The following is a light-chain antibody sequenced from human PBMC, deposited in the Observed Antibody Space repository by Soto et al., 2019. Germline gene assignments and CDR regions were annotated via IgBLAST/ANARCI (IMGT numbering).Light chain of an antibody. Sequence: SYELTQPLSVSVALGQTARITCGGNKIGSKNVQWYQQKPGQAPVLVIYRDFNRPSGIPGRFSGSNSGNTATLTISRAQAGDEADYYCKVWDSRAVLGSGTKVTV. J-gene: IGLJ1*01. CDR3: KVWDSRAV. V-gene: IGLV3-9*01. CDR1: KIGSKN. CDR2: RDF.